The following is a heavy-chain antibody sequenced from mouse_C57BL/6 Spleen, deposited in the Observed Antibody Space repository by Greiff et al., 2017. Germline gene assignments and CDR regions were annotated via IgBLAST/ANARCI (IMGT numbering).Heavy chain of an antibody. Sequence: ESGPELVKPGASVKIPCKASGYAFSSSWMNWVKQRPGKGLEWIGRIYPGDGDTNYNGKFKGKATLTADKSSSTAYMQLSSLTSEDSAVYFCARSGYYGSSWFAYWGQGTLVTVSA. CDR1: GYAFSSSW. J-gene: IGHJ3*01. D-gene: IGHD1-1*01. CDR3: ARSGYYGSSWFAY. V-gene: IGHV1-82*01. CDR2: IYPGDGDT.